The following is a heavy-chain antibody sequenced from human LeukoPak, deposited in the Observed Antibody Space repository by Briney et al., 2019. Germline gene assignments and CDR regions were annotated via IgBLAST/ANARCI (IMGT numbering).Heavy chain of an antibody. J-gene: IGHJ4*02. D-gene: IGHD6-19*01. CDR3: ARAPKYSSGWYWGDYFDY. CDR1: GGSISSYY. CDR2: IYYSGST. V-gene: IGHV4-59*01. Sequence: PSETLSLTCTVSGGSISSYYWSWIRQPPGKGLEWIGYIYYSGSTNYSPSLKSRVTISVDTSKNQFSLKLSSVTAADTAVYYCARAPKYSSGWYWGDYFDYWGQGTLVTVSS.